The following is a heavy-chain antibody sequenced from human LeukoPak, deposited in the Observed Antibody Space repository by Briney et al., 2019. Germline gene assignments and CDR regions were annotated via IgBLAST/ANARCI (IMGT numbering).Heavy chain of an antibody. CDR3: ARVRAMMPDY. J-gene: IGHJ4*02. V-gene: IGHV4-34*01. D-gene: IGHD3-22*01. Sequence: SETLSLTCAVYGGSFSGYYWSWIRQPPGKGLEWIGEINHSGSTNYNPSLKSRVTISVDTSKNQFSLKLSSVTAADTAVYYCARVRAMMPDYWGQGTLVTVSS. CDR1: GGSFSGYY. CDR2: INHSGST.